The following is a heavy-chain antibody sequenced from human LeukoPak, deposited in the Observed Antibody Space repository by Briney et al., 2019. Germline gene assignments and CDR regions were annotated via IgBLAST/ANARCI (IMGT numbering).Heavy chain of an antibody. CDR2: IYSGGST. CDR1: GFTVSSNY. D-gene: IGHD3-16*02. V-gene: IGHV3-53*01. CDR3: ASHPRSPKIVH. J-gene: IGHJ4*02. Sequence: PGGSLRLSCAASGFTVSSNYMSWVRQAPGKGLEWVSVIYSGGSTYYADSVKGRFTISRDNSKNTLYLQMNSLRAEDTAVYYCASHPRSPKIVHWGQGTLVTVSS.